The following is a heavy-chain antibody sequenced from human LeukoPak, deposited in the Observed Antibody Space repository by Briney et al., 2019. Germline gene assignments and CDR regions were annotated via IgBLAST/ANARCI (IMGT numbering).Heavy chain of an antibody. D-gene: IGHD2-2*01. CDR3: ASRFYCSSTSCYFDWFDP. Sequence: TSVKFSCKASGFTFTSSAMQWVRQARGQRLEWIGWIVVGSGNTNYAQKFQERVTITRDMSTSTAYMELSSLRSEDTAVYYCASRFYCSSTSCYFDWFDPWGQGTLVTVSS. V-gene: IGHV1-58*02. CDR2: IVVGSGNT. J-gene: IGHJ5*02. CDR1: GFTFTSSA.